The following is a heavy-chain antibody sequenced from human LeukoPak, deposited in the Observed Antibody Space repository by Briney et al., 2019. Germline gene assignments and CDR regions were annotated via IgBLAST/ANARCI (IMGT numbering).Heavy chain of an antibody. Sequence: GGSLRLSCAASGFTFSSYGMHWVRQAPGKGLEWVAFIRYDGSNKYYADSVKGRFTISRDNSKNTLYLQMNSLRAEDTAVYYCAKVSRGRGITFGGVIVSSAYWGQGTLVTVSS. CDR2: IRYDGSNK. CDR3: AKVSRGRGITFGGVIVSSAY. J-gene: IGHJ4*02. CDR1: GFTFSSYG. D-gene: IGHD3-16*02. V-gene: IGHV3-30*02.